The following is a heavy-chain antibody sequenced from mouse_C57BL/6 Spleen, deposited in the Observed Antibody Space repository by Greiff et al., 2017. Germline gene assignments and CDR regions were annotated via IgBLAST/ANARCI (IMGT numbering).Heavy chain of an antibody. V-gene: IGHV1-50*01. CDR2: IDPSDSYT. CDR3: ARRDYSNYEGVAY. CDR1: GYTFTSYW. J-gene: IGHJ3*01. Sequence: VQLQQPGAELVKPGASVKLSCKASGYTFTSYWMQWVKQRPGQGLEWIGEIDPSDSYTNYNHKFKGKATLTVDTASSTAYMQRSSLTSEDSAVYYCARRDYSNYEGVAYWGQGTLVTVSA. D-gene: IGHD2-5*01.